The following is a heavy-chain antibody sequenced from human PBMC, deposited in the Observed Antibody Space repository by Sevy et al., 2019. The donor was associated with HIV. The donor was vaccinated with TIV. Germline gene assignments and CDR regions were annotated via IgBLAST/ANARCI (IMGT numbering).Heavy chain of an antibody. D-gene: IGHD2-21*01. J-gene: IGHJ4*02. Sequence: SETLSLTCTVSGGSISRSSYDWGWIRQPPGKGLEWIGSMFFSGNTYYNPSLKSRVTIFVDRSKNQISLRLTSVPAADTAVYYCARQGGIVDRAFDNWGQGTLVTVSS. V-gene: IGHV4-39*01. CDR2: MFFSGNT. CDR1: GGSISRSSYD. CDR3: ARQGGIVDRAFDN.